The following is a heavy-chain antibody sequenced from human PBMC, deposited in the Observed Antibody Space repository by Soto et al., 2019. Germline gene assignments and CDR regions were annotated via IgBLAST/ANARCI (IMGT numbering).Heavy chain of an antibody. CDR1: GFTFSSYA. J-gene: IGHJ6*02. V-gene: IGHV3-30-3*01. Sequence: PGGSLRLSCAASGFTFSSYAMHWVRQAPGKGLEWVAVISYDGSNKYYADSVKGRFTISRDNSKNTLYLQMNSLRAEDTAVYYCASRPRYCSGGSCYSRRTYYYYYGMDVWGQGTTVTVSS. CDR2: ISYDGSNK. CDR3: ASRPRYCSGGSCYSRRTYYYYYGMDV. D-gene: IGHD2-15*01.